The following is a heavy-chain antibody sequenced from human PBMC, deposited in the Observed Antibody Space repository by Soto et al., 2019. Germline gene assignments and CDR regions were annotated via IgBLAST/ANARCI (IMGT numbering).Heavy chain of an antibody. CDR2: ISYDGSNK. D-gene: IGHD2-2*01. Sequence: GESLKISCAASGFTFSSYAMHWVRQAPGKGLEWGAVISYDGSNKYSAGSVKGRVTISRDNAKNTLYLQMNSLSAEDAAGYYCEGDRAGVLVVPSAIDYWGQGTLVTVSS. CDR3: EGDRAGVLVVPSAIDY. CDR1: GFTFSSYA. V-gene: IGHV3-30*04. J-gene: IGHJ4*02.